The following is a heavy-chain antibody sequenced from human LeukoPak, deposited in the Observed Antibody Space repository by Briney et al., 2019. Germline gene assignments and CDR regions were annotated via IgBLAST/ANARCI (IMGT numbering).Heavy chain of an antibody. CDR1: GFTFSSYA. CDR2: ISYDGSNK. CDR3: ARGNYYDSSEGFDY. D-gene: IGHD3-22*01. V-gene: IGHV3-30-3*01. J-gene: IGHJ4*02. Sequence: GRSLRLSCAASGFTFSSYAMHWVRQAPGKGLEWVAVISYDGSNKYYADSVKGRFTISRDNSKNTLYLQMNSLRAEDTAVYYCARGNYYDSSEGFDYWGQGTLVTVSS.